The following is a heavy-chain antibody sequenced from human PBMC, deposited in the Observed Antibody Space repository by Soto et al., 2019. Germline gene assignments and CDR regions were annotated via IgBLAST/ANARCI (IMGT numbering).Heavy chain of an antibody. CDR1: GGSISSGDYY. D-gene: IGHD4-17*01. CDR2: IYYSGST. Sequence: SETLSLTCTVSGGSISSGDYYWSWIRQPPGKGLEWIGYIYYSGSTYYNPSLKSRVTISVDTSKNQFSLKLSSVTAADTAVYYCASHDYGDYRAFDIWGQGTMVTVSS. J-gene: IGHJ3*02. V-gene: IGHV4-30-4*01. CDR3: ASHDYGDYRAFDI.